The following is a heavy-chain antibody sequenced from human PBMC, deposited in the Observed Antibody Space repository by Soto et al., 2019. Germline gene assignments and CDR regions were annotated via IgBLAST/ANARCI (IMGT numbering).Heavy chain of an antibody. Sequence: GGSLKISCKGFGYSFTSYWIGWVRPMPRKRPEWMGIIYPGDSDTRYSPSFQGQVTISADKSISTAYLQWSSLKASDTAMYYCASLLHYGSGSYYNAWFDPWGQGTLVTVSS. D-gene: IGHD3-10*01. CDR3: ASLLHYGSGSYYNAWFDP. CDR1: GYSFTSYW. J-gene: IGHJ5*02. CDR2: IYPGDSDT. V-gene: IGHV5-51*01.